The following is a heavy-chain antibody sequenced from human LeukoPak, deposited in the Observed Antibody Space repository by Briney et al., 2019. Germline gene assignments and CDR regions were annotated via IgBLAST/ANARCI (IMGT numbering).Heavy chain of an antibody. V-gene: IGHV3-21*01. D-gene: IGHD2-15*01. Sequence: GGSLRLSCAASGFTFSSYSMNWVCQAPGKGLEWVSSISSSSSYIYYADSVKGRFTISRDNAKNSLYLQMNSLRAEDTAVYYCARAHRICSGGSCFSSDLDYWGQGTLVTVSS. CDR1: GFTFSSYS. J-gene: IGHJ4*02. CDR2: ISSSSSYI. CDR3: ARAHRICSGGSCFSSDLDY.